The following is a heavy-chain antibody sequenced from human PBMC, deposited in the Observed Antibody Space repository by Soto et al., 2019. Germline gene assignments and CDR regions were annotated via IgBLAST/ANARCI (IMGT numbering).Heavy chain of an antibody. Sequence: QVQLVQSGAEVKKPGSSVKVSCKASGGTFSSYIISWVRQAPGQGLEWMGRIIPILGIANYAQKFQGRVTITADKATSTAYMELSSLRSEDTAVYYCATPFGSSGNWGQGTLVTVSS. CDR3: ATPFGSSGN. J-gene: IGHJ4*02. D-gene: IGHD3-10*01. V-gene: IGHV1-69*02. CDR1: GGTFSSYI. CDR2: IIPILGIA.